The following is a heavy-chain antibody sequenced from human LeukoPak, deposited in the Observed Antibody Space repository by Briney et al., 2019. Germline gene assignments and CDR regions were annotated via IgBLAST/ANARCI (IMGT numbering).Heavy chain of an antibody. J-gene: IGHJ4*02. V-gene: IGHV4-4*02. CDR3: AGLVGRYSSGLYYYYFDY. CDR1: GDSINSLDL. Sequence: PSETLSLTCTVSGDSINSLDLWSRVRQPPGKGLEWIGEMYLSGTTHSNPSVKSRVTISIDKSKNQFFLNLSSVTAADTAVYYCAGLVGRYSSGLYYYYFDYWGQGTLVTVSS. D-gene: IGHD3-22*01. CDR2: MYLSGTT.